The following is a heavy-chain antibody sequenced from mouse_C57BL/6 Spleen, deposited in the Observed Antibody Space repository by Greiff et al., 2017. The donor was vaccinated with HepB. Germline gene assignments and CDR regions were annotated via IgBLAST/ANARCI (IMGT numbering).Heavy chain of an antibody. Sequence: QVQLQQPGAELVRPGSSVKLSCKASGYTFTSYWMDWVKQRPGQGLEWIGNIYPSDSETHYNQKFKDKATLTVDKSSSTAYMQLSSLTSEDSAVYYCARGQLRPVYAMDYWGQGTSVTVSS. CDR3: ARGQLRPVYAMDY. CDR2: IYPSDSET. CDR1: GYTFTSYW. J-gene: IGHJ4*01. V-gene: IGHV1-61*01. D-gene: IGHD3-2*02.